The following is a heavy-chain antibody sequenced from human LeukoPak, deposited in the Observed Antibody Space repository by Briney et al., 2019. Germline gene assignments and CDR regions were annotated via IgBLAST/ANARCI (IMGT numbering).Heavy chain of an antibody. CDR1: GFTFGDST. J-gene: IGHJ1*01. V-gene: IGHV3-49*03. Sequence: SLRPSCTASGFTFGDSTMTWFRQAPGKGLEWVGFVRTKAYGCTREYAAGVKGRFTISRDDSKSIAYLQMNSLKTEDTAVYYCTRGAYGFFQHWGQGTLVTVSS. CDR3: TRGAYGFFQH. D-gene: IGHD5-12*01. CDR2: VRTKAYGCTR.